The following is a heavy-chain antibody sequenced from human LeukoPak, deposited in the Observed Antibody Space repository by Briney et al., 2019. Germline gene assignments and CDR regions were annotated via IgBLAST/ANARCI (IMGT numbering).Heavy chain of an antibody. Sequence: SETLSLTCTVSGGSISSSSYYWGWIRQPPGKGLEWIGSIYYSGSTYYNPSLKSRVTISVDMSKNQFSLKLRFVTAADTAVYYCARGELPFFWGQGTLVTVSS. CDR3: ARGELPFF. J-gene: IGHJ4*02. D-gene: IGHD1-26*01. V-gene: IGHV4-39*01. CDR2: IYYSGST. CDR1: GGSISSSSYY.